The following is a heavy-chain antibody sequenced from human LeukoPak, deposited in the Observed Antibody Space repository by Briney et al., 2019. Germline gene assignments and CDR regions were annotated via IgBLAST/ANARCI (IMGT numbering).Heavy chain of an antibody. J-gene: IGHJ4*02. V-gene: IGHV5-51*01. CDR2: IYPSDSDT. CDR3: ATSAPDTGSDPFDS. Sequence: GESPKISCKGSRNSFNKNWIGWVRQMPGKGLDWMAIIYPSDSDTKYSPSFQGRVTVSADESIDTAYLQWTSLRASDTAMYYCATSAPDTGSDPFDSWGQGTLVIVSS. CDR1: RNSFNKNW. D-gene: IGHD5-12*01.